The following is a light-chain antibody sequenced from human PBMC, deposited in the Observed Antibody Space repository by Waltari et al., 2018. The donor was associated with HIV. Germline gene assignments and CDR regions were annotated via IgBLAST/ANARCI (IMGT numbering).Light chain of an antibody. CDR1: QNIRSY. CDR3: QQSYDAPYT. V-gene: IGKV1-39*01. Sequence: DIQMTQSPSSLSASLGDRVTITCRASQNIRSYLNWYQLKPGKAPKLLIHTASTLQSGVPSRFSGSGSGTDFTLTISSLQPEDFSTYYCQQSYDAPYTFGQGTKLEI. J-gene: IGKJ2*01. CDR2: TAS.